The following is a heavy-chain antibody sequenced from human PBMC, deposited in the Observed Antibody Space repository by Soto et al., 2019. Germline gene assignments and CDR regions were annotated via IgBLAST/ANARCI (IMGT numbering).Heavy chain of an antibody. CDR3: ARDQRGGYDFWSGYYMVFDY. V-gene: IGHV1-18*01. CDR1: GYTFTSYG. J-gene: IGHJ4*02. Sequence: ASVKVSCKASGYTFTSYGISWVRQAPGQGLEWMGWISAYNGNTNYAQKLQGRVTMTTDTSTSTAYMELRSLRSDDTAVYYCARDQRGGYDFWSGYYMVFDYWGQGTLVTVSS. D-gene: IGHD3-3*01. CDR2: ISAYNGNT.